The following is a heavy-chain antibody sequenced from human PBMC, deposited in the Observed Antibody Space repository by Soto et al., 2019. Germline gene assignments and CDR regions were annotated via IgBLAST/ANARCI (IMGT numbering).Heavy chain of an antibody. Sequence: QVQLQESGPGLVKPSQTLYLTCTVSGGSISSGGYYWSWIRQHPGNGLAWIGYIYYSGSTYYNPSRKKRVTISVETSKNPSRRKLSSVTAEDTDVYDCAREGSIVGATDPDYWRQVTMVTVSS. CDR3: AREGSIVGATDPDY. J-gene: IGHJ1*01. D-gene: IGHD1-26*01. CDR1: GGSISSGGYY. CDR2: IYYSGST. V-gene: IGHV4-31*03.